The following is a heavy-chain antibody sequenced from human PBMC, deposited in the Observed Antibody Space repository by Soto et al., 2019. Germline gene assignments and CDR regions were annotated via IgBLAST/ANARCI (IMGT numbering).Heavy chain of an antibody. Sequence: SQTLSLTCAISGDSVSSSSVTWNWIRQSPSRGLEWLGRTYYRSKWYNDYAVSVKSRITINPDTSKNQFSLQLNSVTPEDTAVYYCARESGYWNYFDYWGQGTLVTVSS. CDR2: TYYRSKWYN. CDR1: GDSVSSSSVT. V-gene: IGHV6-1*01. D-gene: IGHD2-8*02. CDR3: ARESGYWNYFDY. J-gene: IGHJ4*02.